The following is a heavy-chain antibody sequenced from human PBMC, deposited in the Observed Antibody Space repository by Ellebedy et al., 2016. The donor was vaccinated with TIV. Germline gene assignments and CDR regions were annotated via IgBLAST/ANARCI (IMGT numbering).Heavy chain of an antibody. CDR2: LNQDGRTT. CDR1: GFTFRESW. Sequence: PGGSLRLSCAASGFTFRESWMTGVRQAPGQGLEWLANLNQDGRTTNYVDSVKGRFTISRDNAKNAHYLQLNSLRVDDTAMYYCATEKVCFTFDIWGRGRMVTVSS. V-gene: IGHV3-7*01. CDR3: ATEKVCFTFDI. J-gene: IGHJ3*02.